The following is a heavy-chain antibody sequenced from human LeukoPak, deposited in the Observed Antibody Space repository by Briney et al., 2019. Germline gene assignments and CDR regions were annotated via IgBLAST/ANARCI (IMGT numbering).Heavy chain of an antibody. Sequence: ASETLSLTCTVSGDSITSYYWNWIRQPPGKGLEWIGHIYHSGSTNYSPSLKSRVTTSVDTSKNQISLKLSSVTAADTAVYYCARPASAYYVNEGFDIWGQGTMVTVSS. CDR2: IYHSGST. D-gene: IGHD3-3*01. CDR1: GDSITSYY. V-gene: IGHV4-59*01. J-gene: IGHJ3*02. CDR3: ARPASAYYVNEGFDI.